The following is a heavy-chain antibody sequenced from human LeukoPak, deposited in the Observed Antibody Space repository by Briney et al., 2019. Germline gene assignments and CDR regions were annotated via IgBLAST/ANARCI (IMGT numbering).Heavy chain of an antibody. V-gene: IGHV3-7*01. CDR1: GFTFSSYW. Sequence: GGSLRLSCAASGFTFSSYWMSWVRQAPGKGLEWVANIKQDGSEKYYVDSVKGRFTISRDNAKNSLYLQMNSLRAEDTAVYYCARDGVVVPAATYYYGMDVWGQGTTVTVSS. D-gene: IGHD2-2*01. J-gene: IGHJ6*02. CDR3: ARDGVVVPAATYYYGMDV. CDR2: IKQDGSEK.